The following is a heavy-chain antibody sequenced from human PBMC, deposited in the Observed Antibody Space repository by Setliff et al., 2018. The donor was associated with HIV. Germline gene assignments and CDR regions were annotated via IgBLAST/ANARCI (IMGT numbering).Heavy chain of an antibody. CDR2: IYYSGSS. J-gene: IGHJ6*03. CDR1: GGSISTYY. V-gene: IGHV4-59*01. D-gene: IGHD3-10*01. Sequence: SETLSLTCTVSGGSISTYYWSWIRQPPGKGLEWIGYIYYSGSSNHNPSLKSRVTISVDTSKNQFSLKLSSVTAADTAMYYCARHVSSTTMVRGRIINNYFYYMDVWGKGTTVTVSS. CDR3: ARHVSSTTMVRGRIINNYFYYMDV.